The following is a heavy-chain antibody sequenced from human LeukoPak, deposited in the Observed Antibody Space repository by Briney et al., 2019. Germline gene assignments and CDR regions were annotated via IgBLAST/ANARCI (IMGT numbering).Heavy chain of an antibody. CDR1: GGSISSYY. V-gene: IGHV4-59*08. J-gene: IGHJ4*02. CDR2: IYYSGST. D-gene: IGHD3-16*01. Sequence: SETLSLTCTVSGGSISSYYWSWIRQPPGEGLEWIGYIYYSGSTNYNPSLKSRVTISVDTSKNQFSLKLSSVTAADTAVYYCAANIMGSAWSYWGQGTLVTVSS. CDR3: AANIMGSAWSY.